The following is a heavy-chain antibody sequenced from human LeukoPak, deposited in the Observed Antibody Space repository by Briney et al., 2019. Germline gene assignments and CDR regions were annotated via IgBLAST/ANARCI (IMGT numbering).Heavy chain of an antibody. CDR1: GFTFSSYG. CDR2: ISGSGGST. Sequence: GGSLRLSCTASGFTFSSYGMSWVRQAPGKGLEWVSAISGSGGSTYYADSVKGRFTISRDNSKNTLYLQMNSLRAEDTAVYYCAKDHTYDSSGYYIVDYWGQGTLVTVSS. V-gene: IGHV3-23*01. CDR3: AKDHTYDSSGYYIVDY. D-gene: IGHD3-22*01. J-gene: IGHJ4*02.